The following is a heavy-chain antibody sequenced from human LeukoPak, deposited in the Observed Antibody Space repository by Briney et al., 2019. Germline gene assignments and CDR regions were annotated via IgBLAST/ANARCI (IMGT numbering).Heavy chain of an antibody. Sequence: PSETLSLTCAVYGGSFSDYYWSWIRQPPGRGLEWIGEINHTGSTNYNPSLKSRVTISVDTSKIQFSLKLSSVTAADTAVYYCASCSDNCYLRYFDLWGRGTLVTVSS. CDR2: INHTGST. D-gene: IGHD2-21*02. J-gene: IGHJ2*01. CDR1: GGSFSDYY. CDR3: ASCSDNCYLRYFDL. V-gene: IGHV4-34*01.